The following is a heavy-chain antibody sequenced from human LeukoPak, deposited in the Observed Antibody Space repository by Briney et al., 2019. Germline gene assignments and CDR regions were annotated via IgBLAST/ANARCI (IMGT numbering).Heavy chain of an antibody. Sequence: GGSLRLSCAASGFTFSSYWMHWVRQAPGKGPVWVSRIDSDGSGTNYAESVKGRFTISRDNAKNSLYLQMNSLRAEDTALYYCAKALSYYYGMDVWGQGTTVTVSS. CDR3: AKALSYYYGMDV. V-gene: IGHV3-74*01. CDR1: GFTFSSYW. CDR2: IDSDGSGT. J-gene: IGHJ6*02.